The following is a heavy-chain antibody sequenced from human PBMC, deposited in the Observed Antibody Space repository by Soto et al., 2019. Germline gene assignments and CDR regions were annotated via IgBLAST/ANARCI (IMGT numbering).Heavy chain of an antibody. CDR2: ISSSSSYI. J-gene: IGHJ6*02. Sequence: GGSLSLSCAASGFTFSSYSMNWVRQAPGKGLEWVSSISSSSSYIYYADSVKGRFPTSRDNAKNSLYLQMNSLRAEDTAVYYCARVYCSSSSCGMDVWGQGTTVTVSS. V-gene: IGHV3-21*01. CDR1: GFTFSSYS. CDR3: ARVYCSSSSCGMDV. D-gene: IGHD2-2*01.